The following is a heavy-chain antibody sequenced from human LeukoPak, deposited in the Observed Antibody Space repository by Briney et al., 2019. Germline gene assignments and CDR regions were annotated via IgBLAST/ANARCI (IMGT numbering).Heavy chain of an antibody. CDR3: ARDTPGYSSGWYFEGYFDY. CDR1: GFTFSSYS. J-gene: IGHJ4*02. Sequence: GGSLRLSCAASGFTFSSYSMNWVRQAPGKGLEWVATVSGSGDRMYHADSVKGRFTISRDNSKNTIYLQMNSLRAEDTAVYYCARDTPGYSSGWYFEGYFDYWGQGTLVTVSS. V-gene: IGHV3-23*01. CDR2: VSGSGDRM. D-gene: IGHD6-19*01.